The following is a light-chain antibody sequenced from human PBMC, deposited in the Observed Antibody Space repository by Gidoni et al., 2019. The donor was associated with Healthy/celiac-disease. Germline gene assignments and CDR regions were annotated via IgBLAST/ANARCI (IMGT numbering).Light chain of an antibody. V-gene: IGKV3-15*01. CDR3: QQYNNWPPRT. Sequence: EIVMTQSPATLSVSTGERATLSCRASQSVSSNLAWYQQKPGQAPRLLIYGAYTRATGIPARFSGSGSGTEFTLTISSLQSEDFAVYYCQQYNNWPPRTFGQGTKVEIK. CDR2: GAY. J-gene: IGKJ1*01. CDR1: QSVSSN.